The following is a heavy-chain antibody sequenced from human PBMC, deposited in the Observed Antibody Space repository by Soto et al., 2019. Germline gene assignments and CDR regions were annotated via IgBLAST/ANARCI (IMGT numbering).Heavy chain of an antibody. CDR1: GGSFSGYY. D-gene: IGHD3-16*02. J-gene: IGHJ4*02. V-gene: IGHV4-34*01. CDR2: INHSGST. Sequence: QVQLQQWGAGLLKPSETLSLTCAVYGGSFSGYYWSWIRQPPGKGLEWIGEINHSGSTNYNPSLKSRVTISVDTSKNQFSLKLSSVTAADTAVYYCARGLVITFGGVIDRDSWGQGTLVTVSS. CDR3: ARGLVITFGGVIDRDS.